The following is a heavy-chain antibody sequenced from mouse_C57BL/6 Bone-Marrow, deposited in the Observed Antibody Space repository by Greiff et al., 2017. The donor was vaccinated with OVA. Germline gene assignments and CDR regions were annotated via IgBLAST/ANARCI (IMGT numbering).Heavy chain of an antibody. V-gene: IGHV1-69*01. CDR3: ARWSYSNGMDY. J-gene: IGHJ4*01. Sequence: VQLQQPGAELVMPGASVKLSCKASGYTFTSYWMHWVKQRPGQGLEWIGEIDPSDSYTNYNQKFKGKSTLTVDKSSSNAYMQLSSLTSEDSAVYYCARWSYSNGMDYWGQGTSVTVSS. CDR2: IDPSDSYT. D-gene: IGHD2-5*01. CDR1: GYTFTSYW.